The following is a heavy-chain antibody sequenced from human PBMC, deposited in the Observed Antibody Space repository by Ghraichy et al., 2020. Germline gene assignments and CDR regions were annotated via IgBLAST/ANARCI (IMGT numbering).Heavy chain of an antibody. Sequence: SETLSLTCAVYGGSFSGYYWSWIRQPPGKGLEWIGEINHSGSTNYNPSLKSRVTISVDTSKNQFSLKLSSVTAADTAVYYCARGRGYDFWSGYRLKEIDYWGQGTLVTVSS. J-gene: IGHJ4*02. D-gene: IGHD3-3*01. CDR3: ARGRGYDFWSGYRLKEIDY. CDR2: INHSGST. V-gene: IGHV4-34*01. CDR1: GGSFSGYY.